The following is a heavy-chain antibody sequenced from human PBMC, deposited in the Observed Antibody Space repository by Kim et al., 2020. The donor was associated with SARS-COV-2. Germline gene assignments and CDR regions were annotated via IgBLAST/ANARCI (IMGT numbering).Heavy chain of an antibody. CDR1: GFTFGGHD. V-gene: IGHV3-13*04. Sequence: GGSLRLSCAASGFTFGGHDMHWVRQGSGKGLEWVSAIGTAGKTFYSGSVKGRFIISRENGRNSLFLQMDSLKVGDTAVYYCARGIHQWLGVDVWGQGTTVTVSS. D-gene: IGHD5-18*01. CDR3: ARGIHQWLGVDV. CDR2: IGTAGKT. J-gene: IGHJ6*02.